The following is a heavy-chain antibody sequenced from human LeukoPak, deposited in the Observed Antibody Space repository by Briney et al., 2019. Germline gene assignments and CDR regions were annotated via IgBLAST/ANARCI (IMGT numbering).Heavy chain of an antibody. D-gene: IGHD6-13*01. CDR3: ARRVQKLVGTNWFDP. V-gene: IGHV1-2*02. J-gene: IGHJ5*02. CDR2: IDPNSGGT. Sequence: ASVKVSCKASGYDFGDENIHWARQAPGQGLEWMGLIDPNSGGTNYAQRFQGRVTMTRDTSITTVYMELSRLRSDDTAVYYCARRVQKLVGTNWFDPWGQGTMVTVSS. CDR1: GYDFGDEN.